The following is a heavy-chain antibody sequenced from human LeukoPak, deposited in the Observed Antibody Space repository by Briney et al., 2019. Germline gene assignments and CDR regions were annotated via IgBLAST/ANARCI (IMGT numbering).Heavy chain of an antibody. CDR2: IYSGGST. D-gene: IGHD2-15*01. CDR1: GGSFSGYY. Sequence: ETLSLTCAVYGGSFSGYYWSWVRQAPGKGLEWVSVIYSGGSTYYADSVKGRFTISRDNSKNTLYLQMNSLRAEDTAVYYCARDGAGGYYYYGMDVWGQGTTVTVSS. J-gene: IGHJ6*02. V-gene: IGHV3-66*01. CDR3: ARDGAGGYYYYGMDV.